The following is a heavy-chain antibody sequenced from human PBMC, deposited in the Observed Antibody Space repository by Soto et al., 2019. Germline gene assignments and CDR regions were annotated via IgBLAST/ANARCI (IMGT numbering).Heavy chain of an antibody. CDR2: IYYSGST. CDR3: ARAHYDNAWGSYRYPPDY. V-gene: IGHV4-59*01. CDR1: GGSISTYS. D-gene: IGHD3-16*02. Sequence: SETLSLTCTVSGGSISTYSLSWIRQPPGKGLEWIGCIYYSGSTNYHPSLKSRVTISVDTSKNQFSLKLNSVTAADTAVYYCARAHYDNAWGSYRYPPDYWGQGTLVTGSS. J-gene: IGHJ4*02.